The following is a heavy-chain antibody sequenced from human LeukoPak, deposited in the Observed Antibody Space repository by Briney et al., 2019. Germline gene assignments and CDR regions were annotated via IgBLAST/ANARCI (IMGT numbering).Heavy chain of an antibody. CDR3: AREAVTGLDAFDI. Sequence: PGGSLRLSCAASGFTFSSYAMDWVRQAPGKGLEFVSAISSNGGSTYYADSVKGRFTISRDNSKNTLYLQMNSLRAEDTAVYYCAREAVTGLDAFDIWGQGTMVTVSS. CDR1: GFTFSSYA. V-gene: IGHV3-64*02. CDR2: ISSNGGST. J-gene: IGHJ3*02. D-gene: IGHD1-1*01.